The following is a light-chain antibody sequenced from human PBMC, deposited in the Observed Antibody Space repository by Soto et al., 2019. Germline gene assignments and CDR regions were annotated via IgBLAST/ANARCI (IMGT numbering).Light chain of an antibody. CDR2: EVT. J-gene: IGLJ1*01. V-gene: IGLV2-14*01. CDR3: GSYTGSITYV. Sequence: QSVLTQPASVSGSLGQSITISCTGTTSDVGGYNYVSWYQQHPGKAPILMIYEVTNRPSGVSNRFSGSKSGNTASLTISGLQVEDEAEYYCGSYTGSITYVFGTGTKVT. CDR1: TSDVGGYNY.